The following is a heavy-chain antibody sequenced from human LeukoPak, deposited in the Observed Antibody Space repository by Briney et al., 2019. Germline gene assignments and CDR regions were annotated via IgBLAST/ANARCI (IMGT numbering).Heavy chain of an antibody. CDR3: ARDCSSSWYYYYYGMDV. CDR1: GFTFDDYA. J-gene: IGHJ6*02. V-gene: IGHV3-9*01. CDR2: ISWNSGSI. Sequence: PGRSLRLSCAASGFTFDDYAMHWVRQAPGKGLEWVSGISWNSGSIGYADSVKGRFTISRDNAKNSLYLQMNSLRSEDTAVYYCARDCSSSWYYYYYGMDVWGQGTTVTVSS. D-gene: IGHD6-13*01.